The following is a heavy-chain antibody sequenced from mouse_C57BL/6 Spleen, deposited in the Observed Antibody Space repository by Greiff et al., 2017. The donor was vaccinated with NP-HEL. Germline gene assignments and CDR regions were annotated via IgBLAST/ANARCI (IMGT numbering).Heavy chain of an antibody. D-gene: IGHD3-3*01. Sequence: EVKLVESGGGLVKPGGSLKLSCAASGFTFSSYAMSWVRQTPEKRLEWVATISDGGSYTYYPDNVKGRFTISRDNAKNNLYLQMSQLTSEDTAMYYCARDEGRGRHFDYWGQGTTLTVSS. CDR3: ARDEGRGRHFDY. CDR2: ISDGGSYT. J-gene: IGHJ2*01. CDR1: GFTFSSYA. V-gene: IGHV5-4*01.